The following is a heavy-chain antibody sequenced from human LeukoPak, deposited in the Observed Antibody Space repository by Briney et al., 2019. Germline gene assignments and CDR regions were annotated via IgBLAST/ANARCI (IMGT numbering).Heavy chain of an antibody. D-gene: IGHD6-13*01. CDR1: GGTFSSYT. J-gene: IGHJ4*02. Sequence: GASVKVSCKASGGTFSSYTISWVRQAPGQGLEWMGGIIPIFGTANYAQKFQGRVTITADESTSTAYMELSSLRSEDTAVYYCAYRAGIAAAGTLDFWGQGTLVTVSS. CDR2: IIPIFGTA. V-gene: IGHV1-69*13. CDR3: AYRAGIAAAGTLDF.